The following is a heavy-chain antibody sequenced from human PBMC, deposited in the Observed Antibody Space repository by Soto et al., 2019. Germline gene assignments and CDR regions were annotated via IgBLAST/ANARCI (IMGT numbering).Heavy chain of an antibody. CDR2: IWDDGSNK. D-gene: IGHD2-15*01. J-gene: IGHJ6*03. Sequence: GGSLRLSCAASGFTFSSYGMHWVRQAPGKGLEWVAVIWDDGSNKYYADSVKGRFTISRDNSKNTRYLQMNSLRAEDTAVYYCARVGVGYCSGGSCYGDYMDVWGKGTTVTVSS. CDR1: GFTFSSYG. V-gene: IGHV3-33*01. CDR3: ARVGVGYCSGGSCYGDYMDV.